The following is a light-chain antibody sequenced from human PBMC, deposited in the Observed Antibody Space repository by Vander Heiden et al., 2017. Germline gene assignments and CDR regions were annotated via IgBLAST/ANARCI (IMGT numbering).Light chain of an antibody. CDR2: SDN. Sequence: HSVLTQPPSASRPSRQRVPISCSGSSSNIGSNTVTWYQQMPGTAPKLLIYSDNQRPSGVPDRFSGSKSGTSASLAISGVQSEDEADYYCAAWDDSLNGYVFGTGTKVTVL. CDR1: SSNIGSNT. J-gene: IGLJ1*01. CDR3: AAWDDSLNGYV. V-gene: IGLV1-44*01.